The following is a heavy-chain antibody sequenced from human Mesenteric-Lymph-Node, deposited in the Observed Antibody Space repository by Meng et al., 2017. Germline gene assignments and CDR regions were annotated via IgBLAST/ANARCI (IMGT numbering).Heavy chain of an antibody. J-gene: IGHJ3*02. V-gene: IGHV6-1*01. CDR3: ARDSGYSSSWYGDAFDI. CDR2: TYCRSKWYN. Sequence: SETLSLTCAISGDSVSSNSAAWNWIRQSPSRGLEWLGRTYCRSKWYNDYAVSVKSRITINPDTSKNQFSLQLNSVTPEDTAVYYCARDSGYSSSWYGDAFDIWGQGTMVTVSS. CDR1: GDSVSSNSAA. D-gene: IGHD6-13*01.